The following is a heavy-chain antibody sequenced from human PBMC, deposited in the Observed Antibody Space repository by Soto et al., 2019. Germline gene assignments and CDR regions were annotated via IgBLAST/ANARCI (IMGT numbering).Heavy chain of an antibody. V-gene: IGHV4-31*03. D-gene: IGHD1-1*01. CDR1: GGSVSSSGHY. J-gene: IGHJ6*03. CDR3: AREEGGTRGYYYIDV. CDR2: IYYSGST. Sequence: QVQLQESGPGLVRPSQTLSLTCSVSGGSVSSSGHYWRWIRQHPGKGLEWIGYIYYSGSTYYNPSLQRRLTISLDTSKNEFSLKLSSVTAADTAVYYCAREEGGTRGYYYIDVWGKGTTVTVSS.